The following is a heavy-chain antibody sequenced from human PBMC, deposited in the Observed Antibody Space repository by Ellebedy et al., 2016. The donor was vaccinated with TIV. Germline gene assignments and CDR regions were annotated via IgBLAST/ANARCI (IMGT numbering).Heavy chain of an antibody. CDR2: INHSGST. V-gene: IGHV4-34*01. D-gene: IGHD5-12*01. J-gene: IGHJ4*02. Sequence: SQTLSLTXXVYGGSFSGYYWSWIRQPPGKGLEWIGEINHSGSTNYNPSLKSRVTISVDKSKNQFSLKLSSVTAADTAVYYCAGRALVATRLDYWGQGTLVTVSS. CDR3: AGRALVATRLDY. CDR1: GGSFSGYY.